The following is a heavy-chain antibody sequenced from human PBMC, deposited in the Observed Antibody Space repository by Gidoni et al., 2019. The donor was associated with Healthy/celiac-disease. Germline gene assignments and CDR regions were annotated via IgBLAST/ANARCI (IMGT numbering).Heavy chain of an antibody. V-gene: IGHV4-61*01. D-gene: IGHD2-2*01. CDR2: IYYSGST. CDR1: GGSVSSGSYY. Sequence: QVQLQGSGPGLVKPSETLSLTCTVSGGSVSSGSYYWSWIRQPPGKGLEWIGYIYYSGSTNYNPSLKSRVTISVDTSKNQFSLKLSSVTAADTAVYYCARGGIDIVVVPAAMAPIDYWGQGTLVTVSS. J-gene: IGHJ4*02. CDR3: ARGGIDIVVVPAAMAPIDY.